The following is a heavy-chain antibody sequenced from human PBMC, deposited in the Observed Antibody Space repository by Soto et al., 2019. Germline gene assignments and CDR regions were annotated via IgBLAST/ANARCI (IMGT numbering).Heavy chain of an antibody. CDR1: GFPFSIYS. J-gene: IGHJ4*02. D-gene: IGHD6-19*01. CDR2: ITSDTNTI. Sequence: EVQLVESGGGLVQPGGSLRLTCVASGFPFSIYSMNWVRQAPGKGLEWSSYITSDTNTIKYADSVKGRFTISRDNAKNLVYLQMNSLRDEDTAXYFCARSVEGHFDYWGQGTVVTVSS. V-gene: IGHV3-48*02. CDR3: ARSVEGHFDY.